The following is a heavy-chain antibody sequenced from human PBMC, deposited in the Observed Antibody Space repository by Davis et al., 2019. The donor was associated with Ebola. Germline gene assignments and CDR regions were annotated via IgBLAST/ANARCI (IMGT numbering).Heavy chain of an antibody. CDR1: GFTFSTYA. V-gene: IGHV3-30*04. Sequence: GESLKISCTASGFTFSTYAMHWVRQAPGKGPEWVAVISFDGNHEDYADSVKGRFTISRDNSKNTLYLQMDILRPEDSAVYYCVKDRFTVVVVHGGFDYWGQGTLVTVSS. CDR2: ISFDGNHE. CDR3: VKDRFTVVVVHGGFDY. D-gene: IGHD2-15*01. J-gene: IGHJ4*02.